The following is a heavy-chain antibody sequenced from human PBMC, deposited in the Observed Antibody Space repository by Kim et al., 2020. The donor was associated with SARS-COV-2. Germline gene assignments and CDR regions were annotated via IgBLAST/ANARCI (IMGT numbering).Heavy chain of an antibody. CDR2: ITGSGAGT. V-gene: IGHV3-23*01. J-gene: IGHJ4*02. CDR1: GFTFSTYA. Sequence: GGSLRLSCSASGFTFSTYAMSWVRQAPGKGLEWVSVITGSGAGTYYADSVKGRFTISRDNSRNAVFFQMNSLRAEDTAVYYCAKRQGYSFDYWGQGTPVTVSS. CDR3: AKRQGYSFDY.